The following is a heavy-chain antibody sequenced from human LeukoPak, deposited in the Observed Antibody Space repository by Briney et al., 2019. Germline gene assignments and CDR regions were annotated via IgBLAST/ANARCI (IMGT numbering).Heavy chain of an antibody. V-gene: IGHV3-20*04. CDR2: INWNGGST. CDR3: ARDRPATDTVGANYYYYYMDV. J-gene: IGHJ6*03. Sequence: GGSLRLSCAASGFTFDDYGMSWVRQAPGKGLEWVSGINWNGGSTGYADSVKGRFTISRDNAKNSLYLQMNSLRTEDTALYYCARDRPATDTVGANYYYYYMDVWGKGTTVTVSS. CDR1: GFTFDDYG. D-gene: IGHD4-23*01.